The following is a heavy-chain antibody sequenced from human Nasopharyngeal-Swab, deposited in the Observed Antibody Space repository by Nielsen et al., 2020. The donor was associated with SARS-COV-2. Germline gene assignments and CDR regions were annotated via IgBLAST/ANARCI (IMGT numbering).Heavy chain of an antibody. J-gene: IGHJ6*02. CDR3: ARDILRRIVLMVYEDYYGMDV. CDR1: GFTFSDSY. Sequence: GESLKISCAASGFTFSDSYMSWIRQAPGKRLEMVSYISSSGSTIYYAESVKGRFTISRENAKNSLYLQMNSLSDEDTAVYYCARDILRRIVLMVYEDYYGMDVWGQGTTVTVSS. CDR2: ISSSGSTI. V-gene: IGHV3-11*04. D-gene: IGHD2-8*01.